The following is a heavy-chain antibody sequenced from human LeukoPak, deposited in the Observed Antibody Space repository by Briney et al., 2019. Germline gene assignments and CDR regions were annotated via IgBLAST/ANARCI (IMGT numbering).Heavy chain of an antibody. Sequence: SGGSLRLSCAASGFTFNNYGMSWVRQAPGKGLEWVSTISGSGGSTYYADSVKGRFTISRDNSKSTLYVQMNSLRAEDTTVYYCARVRSPRYFDYWGQGTLVTVSS. CDR1: GFTFNNYG. J-gene: IGHJ4*02. CDR2: ISGSGGST. V-gene: IGHV3-23*01. CDR3: ARVRSPRYFDY.